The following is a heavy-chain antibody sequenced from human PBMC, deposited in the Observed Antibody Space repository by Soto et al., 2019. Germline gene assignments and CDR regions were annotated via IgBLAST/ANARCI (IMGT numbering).Heavy chain of an antibody. CDR3: ARISITMVRGAGNWFDP. CDR1: GGSISSSNW. Sequence: PSETLSLTCAVSGGSISSSNWWSWVRQPPGKGLEWIGEIYHSGSTNYNPSLKSRVTISVDKSKNQFSLKLSSVTAADTAVYYCARISITMVRGAGNWFDPWGQGTLVTVSS. D-gene: IGHD3-10*01. V-gene: IGHV4-4*02. CDR2: IYHSGST. J-gene: IGHJ5*02.